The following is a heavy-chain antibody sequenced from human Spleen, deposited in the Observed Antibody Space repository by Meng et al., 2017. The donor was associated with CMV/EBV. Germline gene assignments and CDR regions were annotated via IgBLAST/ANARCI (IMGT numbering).Heavy chain of an antibody. D-gene: IGHD5-12*01. J-gene: IGHJ2*01. CDR1: RDNN. Sequence: RDNNKHWNRQTPGKGVEWLTYISSSGLTTLYADSVKGRFTISSHSAKHSLSLHLDSLIAKSTAVSYCARHSAGEKWLALSFDLLGRGTLVTVSS. V-gene: IGHV3-11*04. CDR2: ISSSGLTT. CDR3: ARHSAGEKWLALSFDL.